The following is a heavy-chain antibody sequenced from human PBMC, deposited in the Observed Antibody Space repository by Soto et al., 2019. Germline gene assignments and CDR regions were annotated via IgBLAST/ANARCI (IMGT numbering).Heavy chain of an antibody. V-gene: IGHV3-30*03. CDR3: GRDKRAGSSRSYYYYYGMDV. J-gene: IGHJ6*02. CDR1: GFTFSSYG. CDR2: ISYDGSNK. Sequence: GGSLRLSCAASGFTFSSYGMHWVRQAPGKGLEWVAVISYDGSNKYYADSVKGRFTISRDNSKNTLYLQMNSLRAEDTAVYYWGRDKRAGSSRSYYYYYGMDVWGQGTTVSVS. D-gene: IGHD3-10*01.